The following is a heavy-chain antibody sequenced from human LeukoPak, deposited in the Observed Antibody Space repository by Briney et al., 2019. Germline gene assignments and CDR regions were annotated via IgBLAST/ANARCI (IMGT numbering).Heavy chain of an antibody. CDR2: VNPKTGAT. D-gene: IGHD2-15*01. Sequence: EASVKVSCKPSGYTFTDYNVYWVRQAPEQGLQWMGWVNPKTGATVYAQNFQGRVTMTRDTSIRTAYMQLSGLTSDDTAVYYCARRYCSGGSCIPDYWGQGTLVTVSS. J-gene: IGHJ4*02. CDR3: ARRYCSGGSCIPDY. V-gene: IGHV1-2*02. CDR1: GYTFTDYN.